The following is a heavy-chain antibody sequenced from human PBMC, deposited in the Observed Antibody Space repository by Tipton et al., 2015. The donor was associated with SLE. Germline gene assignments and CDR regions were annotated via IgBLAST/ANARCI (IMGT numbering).Heavy chain of an antibody. CDR1: DYSINNGFY. V-gene: IGHV4-38-2*02. J-gene: IGHJ6*03. D-gene: IGHD3-3*01. CDR2: IYHSGTT. CDR3: ARDLYDFWSGYTPSGAMDV. Sequence: LRLSCTVSDYSINNGFYWGWIRQPPGKGLEWIGIIYHSGTTYYNPSLKSRVTISVDTSKNQFSLRLSSVTAADTAMYYCARDLYDFWSGYTPSGAMDVWGKGTTVTVSS.